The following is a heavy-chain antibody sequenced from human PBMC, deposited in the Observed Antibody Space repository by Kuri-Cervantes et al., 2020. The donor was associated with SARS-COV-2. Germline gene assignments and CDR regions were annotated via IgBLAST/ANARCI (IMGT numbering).Heavy chain of an antibody. J-gene: IGHJ5*02. V-gene: IGHV4-59*01. D-gene: IGHD3-22*01. CDR1: GGSINNYY. CDR3: ARASEEHMIVVVITTGGWFDP. CDR2: IYDSANT. Sequence: SETLSLTCTVSGGSINNYYWSWIRQPPGKGLEWIGYIYDSANTNYNTSLRSRVTMSVDTSKNQVSLKLTSVTAADTAVYYCARASEEHMIVVVITTGGWFDPWGQGTLVTVSS.